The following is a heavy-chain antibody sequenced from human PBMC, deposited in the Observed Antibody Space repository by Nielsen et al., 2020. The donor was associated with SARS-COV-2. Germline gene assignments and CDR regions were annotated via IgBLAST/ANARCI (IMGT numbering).Heavy chain of an antibody. V-gene: IGHV5-10-1*01. Sequence: GESLKISCKSSGYSFTSYWISWVRQMPGKGLEWMGRIDPSDSYTNYSPSFQGHVTISADKSISTAYLQWSSLKASDTAMYYCAVQDYYDSSGYSIDYWGQGTLVTVSS. J-gene: IGHJ4*02. CDR1: GYSFTSYW. CDR2: IDPSDSYT. D-gene: IGHD3-22*01. CDR3: AVQDYYDSSGYSIDY.